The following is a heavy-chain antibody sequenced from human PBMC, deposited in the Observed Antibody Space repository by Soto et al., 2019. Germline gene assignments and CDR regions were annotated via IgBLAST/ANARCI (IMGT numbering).Heavy chain of an antibody. V-gene: IGHV3-49*04. CDR3: ARGPRHCSGGSCYSIDY. CDR1: GFTFGDHG. CDR2: VRSKRYGGTT. D-gene: IGHD2-15*01. J-gene: IGHJ4*02. Sequence: GGSLRLSCTASGFTFGDHGLSWVRQAPGRGLEWVGFVRSKRYGGTTEFAASVKSRFSISRDDSNTIAYLQMNRLQSEDTAVYYCARGPRHCSGGSCYSIDYWGRGTLVTVSS.